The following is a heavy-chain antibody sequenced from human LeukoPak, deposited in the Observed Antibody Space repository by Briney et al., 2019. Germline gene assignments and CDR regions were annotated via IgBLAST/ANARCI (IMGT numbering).Heavy chain of an antibody. Sequence: SETLSLTCAVYGGSFSGYYWSWIRQPPGKGLEWIGEINHSGSTNYNPSLKSRVTISVATSKNQFSLKLSSVTAADTAVYYCARVHQNLYIDYWGQGTLVTVSS. J-gene: IGHJ4*02. CDR3: ARVHQNLYIDY. CDR1: GGSFSGYY. CDR2: INHSGST. V-gene: IGHV4-34*01.